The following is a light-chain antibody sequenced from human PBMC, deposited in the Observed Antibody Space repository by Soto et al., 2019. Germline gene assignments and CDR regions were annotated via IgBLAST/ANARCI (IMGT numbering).Light chain of an antibody. J-gene: IGKJ5*01. V-gene: IGKV3-15*01. CDR3: QQYNNWPPFT. CDR2: GAS. CDR1: QSVSTN. Sequence: EIVMTHSPATLSVSPGERAILSCRASQSVSTNLGWYQQKPGQAPRLLIFGASTRATGIPARFSGSGSGTDFTLTISSLQSEDSAVYYCQQYNNWPPFTFGQGTRLEIK.